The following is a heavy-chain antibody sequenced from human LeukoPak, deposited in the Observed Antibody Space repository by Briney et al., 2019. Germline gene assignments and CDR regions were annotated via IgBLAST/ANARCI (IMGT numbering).Heavy chain of an antibody. CDR2: INSDGSST. CDR3: ARDPSEYYDFWSGSNDAFDI. V-gene: IGHV3-74*01. J-gene: IGHJ3*02. Sequence: PGGSLRLSCAASGFTFRNYVIHWVRQAPGKGLVWVSRINSDGSSTSYADSVKGRFTISRDNAKNTLYLQMNSLRAEDTAVYYCARDPSEYYDFWSGSNDAFDIWGQGTMVTVSS. CDR1: GFTFRNYV. D-gene: IGHD3-3*01.